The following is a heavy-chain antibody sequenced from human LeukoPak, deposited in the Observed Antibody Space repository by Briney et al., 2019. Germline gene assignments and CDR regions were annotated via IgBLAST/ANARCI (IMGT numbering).Heavy chain of an antibody. Sequence: PGRSLRLSCAASGFTFSSYAMHWVRQAPGKGLEWVAVISYDGSNKYYADSVKGRFTISRDNSKNTLYLQMNSLRAEDTAVYYCASSSIAARPSDDAFDIWGQGTMVTVSS. J-gene: IGHJ3*02. CDR3: ASSSIAARPSDDAFDI. CDR2: ISYDGSNK. D-gene: IGHD6-6*01. CDR1: GFTFSSYA. V-gene: IGHV3-30-3*01.